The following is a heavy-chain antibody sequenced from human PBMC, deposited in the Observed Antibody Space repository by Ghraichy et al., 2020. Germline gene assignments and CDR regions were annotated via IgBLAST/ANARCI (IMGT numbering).Heavy chain of an antibody. D-gene: IGHD2-8*01. CDR1: GGSISSYY. CDR2: IYTSGST. V-gene: IGHV4-4*07. Sequence: SETLSLTCTVSGGSISSYYWSWIRQPAGKGLEWIGRIYTSGSTNYNPSLKSRVTMSVDTSKNQFSLKLSSVTAADTAVYYCARDSTNGARGDGMDVWGQGTTVTVSS. J-gene: IGHJ6*02. CDR3: ARDSTNGARGDGMDV.